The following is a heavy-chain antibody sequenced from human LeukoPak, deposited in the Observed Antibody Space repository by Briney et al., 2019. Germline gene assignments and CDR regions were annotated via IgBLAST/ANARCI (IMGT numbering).Heavy chain of an antibody. CDR3: ARVETYSYGS. CDR1: GGAISSSSYY. Sequence: SETLSLTCTVSGGAISSSSYYWGWIRQPPGKGLEWIGTIHYSGSTYYNPPLKSRVTISVDTSKNQFSLKLSSVTAADTAVYYCARVETYSYGSWGQGTLVTVSS. CDR2: IHYSGST. D-gene: IGHD5-18*01. J-gene: IGHJ4*02. V-gene: IGHV4-39*01.